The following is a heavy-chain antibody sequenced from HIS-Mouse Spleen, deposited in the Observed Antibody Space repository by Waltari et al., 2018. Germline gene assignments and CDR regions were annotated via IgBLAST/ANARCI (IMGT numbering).Heavy chain of an antibody. Sequence: QVQLVQSGAEVKKPGASVKVSCKASGYTFTSYGISWVRQAPGQGLEWMGWISAHNGTTNSAQKLQGRVTMTTDTSTSTAYMELRSLRSDDTAVYYCARAFVEAARPGPFDYWGQGTLVTVSS. CDR3: ARAFVEAARPGPFDY. D-gene: IGHD6-6*01. CDR1: GYTFTSYG. J-gene: IGHJ4*02. CDR2: ISAHNGTT. V-gene: IGHV1-18*01.